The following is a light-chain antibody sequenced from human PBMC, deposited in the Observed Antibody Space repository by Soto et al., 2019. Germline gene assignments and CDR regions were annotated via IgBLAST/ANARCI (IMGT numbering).Light chain of an antibody. CDR1: SSKIGSNT. J-gene: IGLJ7*02. V-gene: IGLV1-44*01. CDR2: SNN. Sequence: QSVLTQPPSASGTPGQRVTISCSGSSSKIGSNTVNWYQQLPGTAPKLLIYSNNQRPSGVPDRFSGSKSGTSASLAISGLRSEDGADYYCATWDDSLNGPVFGGGTQLTAL. CDR3: ATWDDSLNGPV.